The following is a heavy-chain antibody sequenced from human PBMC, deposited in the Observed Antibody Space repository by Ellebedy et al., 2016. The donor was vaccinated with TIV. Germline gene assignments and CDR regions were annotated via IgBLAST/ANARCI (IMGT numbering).Heavy chain of an antibody. CDR3: VRFDYDVEGYYGLDV. CDR1: GGSMSRYS. D-gene: IGHD3-16*01. V-gene: IGHV4-59*01. CDR2: IFYSGDT. J-gene: IGHJ6*02. Sequence: SETLSLTXSVSGGSMSRYSWTWIRQPLGKGLEWIGYIFYSGDTKYNPSLESRVTMSVDTSKNQFSLTLRSVTAADTAVYYCVRFDYDVEGYYGLDVWGRGTTVTVSS.